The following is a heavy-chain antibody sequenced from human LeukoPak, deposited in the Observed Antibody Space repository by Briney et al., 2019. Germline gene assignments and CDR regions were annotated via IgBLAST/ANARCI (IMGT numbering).Heavy chain of an antibody. CDR3: ARASSGWYNWFDP. J-gene: IGHJ5*02. Sequence: GGSLRLSCAASGFTFSTYEMNWVRQAPGKGLEWVSYISSSGGTMYYADSVKGRFTVSRDNAKNSLYLQMNSLRAEDTAVYYCARASSGWYNWFDPWGQGTLVTVSS. CDR2: ISSSGGTM. CDR1: GFTFSTYE. V-gene: IGHV3-48*03. D-gene: IGHD6-19*01.